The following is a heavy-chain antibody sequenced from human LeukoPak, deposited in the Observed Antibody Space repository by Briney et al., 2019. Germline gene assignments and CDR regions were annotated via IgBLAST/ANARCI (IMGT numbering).Heavy chain of an antibody. Sequence: GGSLRLSCQTSGFVFSNYGMHWFRQAPGKALEWVAFVRYDESNEYYADSVKGRFTISRDNSRNTLYLQMNSLRAEDTGVYSCAKDSNSGYVSVGPDYWGLGTLVTVSS. CDR1: GFVFSNYG. V-gene: IGHV3-30*02. J-gene: IGHJ4*02. D-gene: IGHD5-12*01. CDR2: VRYDESNE. CDR3: AKDSNSGYVSVGPDY.